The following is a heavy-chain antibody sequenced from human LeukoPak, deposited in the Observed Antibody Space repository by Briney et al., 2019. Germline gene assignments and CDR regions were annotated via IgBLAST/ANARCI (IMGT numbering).Heavy chain of an antibody. CDR2: IYYSGST. CDR1: GGSISSSSYY. V-gene: IGHV4-39*01. D-gene: IGHD3-22*01. J-gene: IGHJ4*02. CDR3: ARIHYYDSSAAY. Sequence: SETLSLTCTVSGGSISSSSYYWGWIRQPPGKGLEWIGSIYYSGSTYYNPSLKGRVTISVDTSKNQFSLKLSSVTAADTAVYYCARIHYYDSSAAYWGQGTLVTVSS.